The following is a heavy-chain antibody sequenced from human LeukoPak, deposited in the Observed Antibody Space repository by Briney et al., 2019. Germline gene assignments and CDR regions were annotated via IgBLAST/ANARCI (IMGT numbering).Heavy chain of an antibody. CDR1: GGTFSSYA. D-gene: IGHD3-10*01. V-gene: IGHV1-69*13. CDR2: IIPIFGTA. CDR3: ARARGYYGSGSYNWFDP. J-gene: IGHJ5*02. Sequence: GASVKVSCKASGGTFSSYAISWVRQAPGQGLEWMGGIIPIFGTANYAQKFQGRVTITADESTSTAYMELSSLRSEDTAVYYCARARGYYGSGSYNWFDPWGQGTLVTVSS.